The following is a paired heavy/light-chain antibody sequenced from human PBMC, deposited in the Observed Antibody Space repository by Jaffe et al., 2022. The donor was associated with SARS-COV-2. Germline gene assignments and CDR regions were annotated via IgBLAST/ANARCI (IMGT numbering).Light chain of an antibody. Sequence: EIVLTQSPGTLSLSPGERATLSCRASQSVSSSYLAWYQQKPGQAPRLLIYGVSTRATGIPDRFSGSGSGTDFTLTISRLEPEDFAVYYCQQYGSSFTFGPGTKVDIK. CDR1: QSVSSSY. V-gene: IGKV3-20*01. J-gene: IGKJ3*01. CDR3: QQYGSSFT. CDR2: GVS.
Heavy chain of an antibody. CDR1: GFDFNRWS. J-gene: IGHJ4*02. CDR2: INSNNRTI. V-gene: IGHV3-48*02. Sequence: EVQLVESGGGLVQPGGSLRLSCEASGFDFNRWSMNWVRQAPGKGLEWVSYINSNNRTIYYADPVEGRFTISRDNAKNSLYLQMNSLRDEDTAVYYCARDFKEMAIDYWGQGTLVTVSS. CDR3: ARDFKEMAIDY.